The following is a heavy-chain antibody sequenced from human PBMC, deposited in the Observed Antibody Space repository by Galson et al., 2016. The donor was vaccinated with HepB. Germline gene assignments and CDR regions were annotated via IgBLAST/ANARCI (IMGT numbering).Heavy chain of an antibody. V-gene: IGHV3-15*07. CDR2: IKSKNDGETT. CDR1: GFGFSHAW. CDR3: TVGATYDFWSGYYMLDP. Sequence: LSCATSGFGFSHAWMHWVRQAPGKGLEWVGRIKSKNDGETTHYAAPVKGRFAISRDDSKNTLYLQINSLKTEDTAVYYCTVGATYDFWSGYYMLDPWGQGTLVT. J-gene: IGHJ5*02. D-gene: IGHD3-3*01.